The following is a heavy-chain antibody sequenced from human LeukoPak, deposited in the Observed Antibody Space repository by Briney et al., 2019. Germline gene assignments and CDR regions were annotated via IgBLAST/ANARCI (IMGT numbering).Heavy chain of an antibody. CDR1: GFTFSGYA. D-gene: IGHD2-15*01. Sequence: GGSLRLSCAASGFTFSGYAMHWVRQAPGKGLEYVSAISSNGGSTYYANSVKGRFTISRDNSKNTVYLQMGSLRAEDMAVYYCARDIVVVVAATQHYYYYMDVWGKGTTVTISS. CDR2: ISSNGGST. CDR3: ARDIVVVVAATQHYYYYMDV. V-gene: IGHV3-64*01. J-gene: IGHJ6*03.